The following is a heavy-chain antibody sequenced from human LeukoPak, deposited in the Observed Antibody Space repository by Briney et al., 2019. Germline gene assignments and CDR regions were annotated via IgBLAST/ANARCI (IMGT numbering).Heavy chain of an antibody. V-gene: IGHV3-23*01. CDR2: IGGSGGST. CDR1: GFTFSNYA. D-gene: IGHD6-19*01. J-gene: IGHJ6*02. Sequence: GASLRLSCAASGFTFSNYAMTWVRQAPGKGLEWVSVIGGSGGSTHYADSVEGRFTISRDNSKNTLNLQMNSLRAEDTAVYYCAKDSSGWYYYYGMDVWGQGTTVTVSS. CDR3: AKDSSGWYYYYGMDV.